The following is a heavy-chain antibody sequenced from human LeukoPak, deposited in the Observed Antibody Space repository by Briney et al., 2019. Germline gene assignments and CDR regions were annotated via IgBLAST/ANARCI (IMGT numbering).Heavy chain of an antibody. Sequence: GASVKVSCKASGYTFTSYDINWVRQAPGQGLEWMGWISAYNGTTKYAQQFQDRVTMTTDAPTRTIYMELRSLRFDDTAVYFCARDGGNYHFLTGYYSPIDYWGQGTHVIVSS. CDR3: ARDGGNYHFLTGYYSPIDY. V-gene: IGHV1-18*01. D-gene: IGHD3-9*01. CDR2: ISAYNGTT. CDR1: GYTFTSYD. J-gene: IGHJ4*02.